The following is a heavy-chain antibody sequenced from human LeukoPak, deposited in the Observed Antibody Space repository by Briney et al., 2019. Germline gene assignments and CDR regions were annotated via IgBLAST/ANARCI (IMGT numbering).Heavy chain of an antibody. CDR2: IYPGDSDT. Sequence: GESLKISCKGSGYSFTSYWIGWVRQMPGKGQEWMGIIYPGDSDTRYSPSFQGQVTISADKSISTAYLQWSSLKASDTAMYYCARPESGFGESRAPDYGGQGTLVTVSS. D-gene: IGHD3-10*01. V-gene: IGHV5-51*01. CDR3: ARPESGFGESRAPDY. CDR1: GYSFTSYW. J-gene: IGHJ4*02.